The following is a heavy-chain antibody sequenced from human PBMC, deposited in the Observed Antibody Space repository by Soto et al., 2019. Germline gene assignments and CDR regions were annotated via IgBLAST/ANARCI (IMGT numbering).Heavy chain of an antibody. CDR3: SVSATARGGFDL. D-gene: IGHD2-15*01. V-gene: IGHV3-7*01. Sequence: EVQLVESGGGLVQPGGSLRLSCAASGFTFSTYSMSWVRQAPGKGLEWVANIKHDGGDIYYVDSVMGRFTISRDNAKNSLYLQMNSLRAEDKAVYFCSVSATARGGFDLWGRGTLVTVSS. CDR1: GFTFSTYS. CDR2: IKHDGGDI. J-gene: IGHJ2*01.